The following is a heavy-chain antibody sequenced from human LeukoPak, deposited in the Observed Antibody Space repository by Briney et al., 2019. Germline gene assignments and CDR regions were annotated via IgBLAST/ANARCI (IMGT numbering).Heavy chain of an antibody. V-gene: IGHV1-18*01. CDR3: ARVPPSLRFLEWLPDY. CDR1: GYTFTSYG. CDR2: ISAYNGNT. D-gene: IGHD3-3*01. Sequence: ASVKVSCKASGYTFTSYGISWVRQAPGQGLEWMGWISAYNGNTNYAQKLQGRVTMTTDTSTSTAYMELRGLRSDDTAVYYCARVPPSLRFLEWLPDYWGQGTLVTVSS. J-gene: IGHJ4*02.